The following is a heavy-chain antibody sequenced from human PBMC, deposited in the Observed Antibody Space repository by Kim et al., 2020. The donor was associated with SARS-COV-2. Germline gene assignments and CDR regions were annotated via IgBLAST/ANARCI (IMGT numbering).Heavy chain of an antibody. J-gene: IGHJ4*02. CDR1: GGSFSGYF. CDR3: AGEVDYHGSGSI. CDR2: INHSGST. Sequence: SETLSLTCAVYGGSFSGYFWNWIRQSPGKGLEWIGEINHSGSTNYNPSLKSRVTISEDRSKNQFSLKLTSVTAADTAVYYCAGEVDYHGSGSIWGQGTLVTVST. D-gene: IGHD3-10*01. V-gene: IGHV4-34*01.